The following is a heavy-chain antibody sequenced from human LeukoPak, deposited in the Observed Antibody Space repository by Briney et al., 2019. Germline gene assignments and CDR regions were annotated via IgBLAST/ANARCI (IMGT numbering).Heavy chain of an antibody. CDR3: ARDSSSFPNYFDY. CDR2: IYSSGST. CDR1: GFTFSTYG. Sequence: GGSLRLSCAASGFTFSTYGMHWVRQAPGQGLEWVSLIYSSGSTFYADSVQGRFIISRDDSKNTLYLQMNSLRAEDTAMYYCARDSSSFPNYFDYWGQGTLVTVFS. V-gene: IGHV3-53*01. J-gene: IGHJ4*02.